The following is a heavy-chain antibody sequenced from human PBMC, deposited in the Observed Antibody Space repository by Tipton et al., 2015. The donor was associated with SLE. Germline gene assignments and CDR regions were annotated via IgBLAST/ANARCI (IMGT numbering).Heavy chain of an antibody. V-gene: IGHV1-2*02. CDR1: GYTFSGYY. Sequence: QSGAEVKKPGASVKVSCKASGYTFSGYYIHWVRQAPGQGLEWMGWIATHSGDTNYAQKFQGRVTMTRDTSISTAYMELRSLRSDDTAVYYCARAIVVVPGHYYRDVWGKGTTVTISS. CDR2: IATHSGDT. D-gene: IGHD2-2*01. J-gene: IGHJ6*03. CDR3: ARAIVVVPGHYYRDV.